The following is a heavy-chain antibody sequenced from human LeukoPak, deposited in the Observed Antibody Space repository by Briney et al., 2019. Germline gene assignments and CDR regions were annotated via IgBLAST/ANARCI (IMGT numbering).Heavy chain of an antibody. CDR2: ISGSGGDT. V-gene: IGHV3-23*01. D-gene: IGHD3-22*01. Sequence: SGGSLRLSCVASGFTFSRYAMSWVRQAPGKGLEWISSISGSGGDTYYADSVRGRITISRDSPNNMLYLQVRSLSPEATAVYYCAKEWSMIVDYFDFWGQGTLVTVSS. CDR1: GFTFSRYA. CDR3: AKEWSMIVDYFDF. J-gene: IGHJ4*02.